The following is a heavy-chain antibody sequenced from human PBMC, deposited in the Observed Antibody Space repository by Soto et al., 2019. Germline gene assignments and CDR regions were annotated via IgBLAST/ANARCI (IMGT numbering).Heavy chain of an antibody. J-gene: IGHJ3*02. Sequence: EVQLLESGGGLVQPRGSLRLSCAASGVTFSTYAMTWVRQAPGKGLEWGSVINGSGGTKYYADSVKGRFTISRDNSKNTLYLQMNTLRAEDTAIYYCARGFAGNDAFDIWGQGTMVTVSS. V-gene: IGHV3-23*01. D-gene: IGHD3-10*01. CDR1: GVTFSTYA. CDR3: ARGFAGNDAFDI. CDR2: INGSGGTK.